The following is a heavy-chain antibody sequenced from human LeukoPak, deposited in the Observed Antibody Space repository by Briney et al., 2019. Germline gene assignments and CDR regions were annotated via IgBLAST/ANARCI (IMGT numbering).Heavy chain of an antibody. CDR3: ARRYCSSNSCSPFDY. V-gene: IGHV3-64*02. CDR2: ISSDGDNT. Sequence: PGGSLRLSCAASGFTFSSYAMHWVRQAPGKGLEYVSAISSDGDNTYYADSVKGRFTISRDNSKNTLYLQMGSLRTEDMAVYYCARRYCSSNSCSPFDYWGQGTLVTVSS. CDR1: GFTFSSYA. J-gene: IGHJ4*02. D-gene: IGHD2-2*01.